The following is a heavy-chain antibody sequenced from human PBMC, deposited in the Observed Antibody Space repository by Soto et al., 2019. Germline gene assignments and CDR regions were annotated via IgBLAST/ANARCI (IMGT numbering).Heavy chain of an antibody. CDR1: GYTFTGYY. Sequence: SVKVSCKASGYTFTGYYMHWVRQAPGQGLEWMGRIIPILGIANYAQKFQGRVTITADKSTSTAYMELSSLRSEDTAVYYCARGTEVVPAAMMIGDDAFDIWGQGTMVTVSS. D-gene: IGHD2-2*01. CDR3: ARGTEVVPAAMMIGDDAFDI. CDR2: IIPILGIA. J-gene: IGHJ3*02. V-gene: IGHV1-69*04.